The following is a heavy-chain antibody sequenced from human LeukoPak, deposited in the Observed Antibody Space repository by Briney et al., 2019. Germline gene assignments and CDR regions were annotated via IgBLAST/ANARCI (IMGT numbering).Heavy chain of an antibody. CDR3: AKDINYYYDSSGYFDY. Sequence: PGGSLRLSCAASGFTFSSYGMHWVRQAPGKGLEWVAVISYDGSNKYYADSVKGRFTISRDNSKNTLYLQMNSLRAEDTAVYYCAKDINYYYDSSGYFDYGGQGPLVTVSS. CDR1: GFTFSSYG. J-gene: IGHJ4*02. CDR2: ISYDGSNK. D-gene: IGHD3-22*01. V-gene: IGHV3-30*18.